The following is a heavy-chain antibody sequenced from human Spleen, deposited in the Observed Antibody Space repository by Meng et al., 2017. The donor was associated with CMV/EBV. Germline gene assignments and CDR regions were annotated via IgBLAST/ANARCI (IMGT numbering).Heavy chain of an antibody. CDR2: INWNGGST. D-gene: IGHD3-22*01. J-gene: IGHJ2*01. CDR3: AKGNYYDSSGHSLGYFDL. V-gene: IGHV3-20*04. CDR1: GFTFDDYG. Sequence: GESLKISCAASGFTFDDYGMSWVRQAPGKGLEWVSTINWNGGSTGYADSVKGRFTISRDNAKNSLYLQMNSLRAEDTALYYCAKGNYYDSSGHSLGYFDLWGRGTLVTVSS.